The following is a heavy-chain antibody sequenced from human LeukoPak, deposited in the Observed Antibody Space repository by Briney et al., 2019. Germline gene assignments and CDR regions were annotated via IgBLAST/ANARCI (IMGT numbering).Heavy chain of an antibody. D-gene: IGHD5-24*01. CDR2: ISAYNGNT. V-gene: IGHV1-18*01. CDR1: GYTFTSYG. CDR3: ARSSRRRDGYNHTPIY. Sequence: ASVKVSCKASGYTFTSYGISWVRQAPGQGLEWMGWISAYNGNTNYAQKLQGRVTMTTDTSTSTAYMELRSLSSDDTAVYYCARSSRRRDGYNHTPIYWGQGTLVTVSS. J-gene: IGHJ4*02.